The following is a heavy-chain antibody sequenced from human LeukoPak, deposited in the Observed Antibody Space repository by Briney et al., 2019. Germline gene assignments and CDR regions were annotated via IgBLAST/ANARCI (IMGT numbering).Heavy chain of an antibody. V-gene: IGHV4-4*07. J-gene: IGHJ3*02. CDR1: GGSISSYY. CDR3: ASDEGCSSTSCYKAFDI. Sequence: PSETLSLTCTVSGGSISSYYWSWIRQPAGKGLEWIGRIYTSGSTNYNPSLKSRVTMSVDTSKNQFSLKLSSVTAADTAVYYCASDEGCSSTSCYKAFDIWGQGTMVTVSS. CDR2: IYTSGST. D-gene: IGHD2-2*02.